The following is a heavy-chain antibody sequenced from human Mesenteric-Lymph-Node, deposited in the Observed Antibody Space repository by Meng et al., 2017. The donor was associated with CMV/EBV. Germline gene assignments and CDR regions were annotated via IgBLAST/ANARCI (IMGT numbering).Heavy chain of an antibody. CDR1: GFTFSSYV. CDR3: AKDGRYSSSSSWFDP. J-gene: IGHJ5*02. D-gene: IGHD6-6*01. Sequence: GESLKISCAASGFTFSSYVMHWVRQAPGKGLEWVAFIRYDGSNTYYADSVKGRFTISRDNSKNTLYLQMNSLRAEDTAVYYCAKDGRYSSSSSWFDPWGQGTLVTVPQ. V-gene: IGHV3-30*02. CDR2: IRYDGSNT.